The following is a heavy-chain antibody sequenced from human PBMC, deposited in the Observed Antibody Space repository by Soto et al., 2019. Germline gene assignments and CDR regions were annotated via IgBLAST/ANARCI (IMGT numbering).Heavy chain of an antibody. J-gene: IGHJ6*02. V-gene: IGHV4-31*03. CDR3: ARDPAAMLNHQSYGMDV. D-gene: IGHD5-18*01. Sequence: PSETLSLTCTVSGGSISSGGYYWSWIRQHPGKGLEWIGYMYYSGGAYYNPSLKSRLSISVDTSKNQFSLKLSSVTAADTAVYYCARDPAAMLNHQSYGMDVWGRGTTVTASS. CDR2: MYYSGGA. CDR1: GGSISSGGYY.